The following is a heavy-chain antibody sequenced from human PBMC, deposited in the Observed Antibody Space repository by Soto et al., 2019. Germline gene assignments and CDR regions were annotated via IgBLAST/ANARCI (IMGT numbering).Heavy chain of an antibody. CDR1: GFFISSGDY. CDR2: IFHGGNT. V-gene: IGHV4-38-2*01. Sequence: SETLSLTCAVSGFFISSGDYWGWIRKPPGKGLEWIGSIFHGGNTYYNPSLKSRVTISVDMSKNQFSLKLNSVTAADTAVYYCARARWYDAFDVWGQGTVVTVSS. J-gene: IGHJ3*01. CDR3: ARARWYDAFDV. D-gene: IGHD2-15*01.